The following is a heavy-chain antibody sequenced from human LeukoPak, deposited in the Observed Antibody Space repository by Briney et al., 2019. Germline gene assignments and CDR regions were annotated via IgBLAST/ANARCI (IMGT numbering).Heavy chain of an antibody. CDR2: INPNSGGT. J-gene: IGHJ5*02. CDR3: ARDVEGVVVIDGLYNWFDP. V-gene: IGHV1-2*02. Sequence: WASVKVSCKASGYTFTGYYMHWVRQAPGQGLEWMGWINPNSGGTNYAQKFQGRVTMTRDTSISTAYMELSRLRSDDTAVYYCARDVEGVVVIDGLYNWFDPWGQGTLVTVSS. CDR1: GYTFTGYY. D-gene: IGHD2-21*01.